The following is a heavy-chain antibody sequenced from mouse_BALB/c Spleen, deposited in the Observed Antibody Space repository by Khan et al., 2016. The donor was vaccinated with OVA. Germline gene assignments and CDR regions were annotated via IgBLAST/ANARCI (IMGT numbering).Heavy chain of an antibody. CDR2: IWGDGST. J-gene: IGHJ2*01. D-gene: IGHD2-3*01. Sequence: QVQLKESGPGLVAPSQSLSITCTVSGFSLTGYGVNWVRQPPGNGLEWLGMIWGDGSTDYNSALKSRLSISKDNSKSQVFLKMNSLQTDDTARYYCAREGWSGYFDYWGQGTTLTVSS. CDR3: AREGWSGYFDY. CDR1: GFSLTGYG. V-gene: IGHV2-6-7*01.